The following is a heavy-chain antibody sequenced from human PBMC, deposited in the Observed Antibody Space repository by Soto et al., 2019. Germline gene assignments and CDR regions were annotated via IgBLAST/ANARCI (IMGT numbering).Heavy chain of an antibody. V-gene: IGHV4-59*12. CDR3: ARGDYGGNSDDY. Sequence: NPSETLSLTCTVSGGSISSDYWNWIRQPPGKGLEWIGYIYGSGSTNYNPSLKSRVIISVDTSKNQFSLKLSSVTAADTAVYYCARGDYGGNSDDYWGRGTLVTVSS. CDR1: GGSISSDY. D-gene: IGHD4-17*01. J-gene: IGHJ4*02. CDR2: IYGSGST.